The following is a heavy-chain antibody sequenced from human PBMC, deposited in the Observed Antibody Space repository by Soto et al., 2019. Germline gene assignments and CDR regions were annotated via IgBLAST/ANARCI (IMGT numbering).Heavy chain of an antibody. CDR2: IDHSGRT. Sequence: SETLSLTCTVSGDSIITDDFYWVWVRQRPGEGLEWIGYIDHSGRTYYNPSLGRRVSMSLDTSKNQFALNLNSVTSADTDVYYCTRDFFSPLCLSSNGMHVWGPGIT. J-gene: IGHJ6*02. CDR3: TRDFFSPLCLSSNGMHV. V-gene: IGHV4-31*03. CDR1: GDSIITDDFY. D-gene: IGHD3-3*01.